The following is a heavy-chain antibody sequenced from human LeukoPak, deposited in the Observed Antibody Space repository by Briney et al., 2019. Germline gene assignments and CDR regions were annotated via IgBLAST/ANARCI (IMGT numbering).Heavy chain of an antibody. Sequence: GGSLRLSCAASGFIFSSYEMNWVRQAPGKGLEGVSYISSSGRTIYYADSVKGRFTISRDNDKNSLYLQMNSLRAEDTAVYYCARDVSPYYYDTSGDFDLWGRGTLVTVSS. CDR1: GFIFSSYE. CDR3: ARDVSPYYYDTSGDFDL. V-gene: IGHV3-48*03. J-gene: IGHJ2*01. D-gene: IGHD3-22*01. CDR2: ISSSGRTI.